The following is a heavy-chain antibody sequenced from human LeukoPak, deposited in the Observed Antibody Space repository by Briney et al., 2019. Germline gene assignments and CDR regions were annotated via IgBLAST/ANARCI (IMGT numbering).Heavy chain of an antibody. CDR2: ISAYNGNT. CDR3: ARDPAPSPYGDYHY. D-gene: IGHD4-17*01. Sequence: ASVKVSCKASGYTFTSYGISWVRQAPGQGLEWMGWISAYNGNTNYAQKLQGRVTMTTDTSTSTAYMELRSLRSDDTAVYYCARDPAPSPYGDYHYWGQGTLVTVSS. CDR1: GYTFTSYG. V-gene: IGHV1-18*01. J-gene: IGHJ4*02.